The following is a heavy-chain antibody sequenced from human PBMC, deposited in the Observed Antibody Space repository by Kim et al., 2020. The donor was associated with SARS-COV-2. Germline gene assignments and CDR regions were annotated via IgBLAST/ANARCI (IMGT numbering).Heavy chain of an antibody. D-gene: IGHD5-12*01. CDR3: VRGRRDGYNYFDY. J-gene: IGHJ4*02. Sequence: SETLSLTCTVSCASISSGGYYWSWIRQPQGKGLEWIAYIDYSGSTDDNPSVKSRLIISLDKSKNQISLKLSSVTAADTAVYYCVRGRRDGYNYFDYWGQGTLVTVSS. V-gene: IGHV4-31*03. CDR1: CASISSGGYY. CDR2: IDYSGST.